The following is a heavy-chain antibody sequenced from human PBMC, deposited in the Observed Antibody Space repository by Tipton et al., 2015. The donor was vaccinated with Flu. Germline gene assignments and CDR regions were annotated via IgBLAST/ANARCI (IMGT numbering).Heavy chain of an antibody. CDR3: ARERERHFDD. Sequence: SLRLSCAASGFSFDTYAMHWVRQAPGKGLEWVSLITWDGGYTFYADSVKGRFTISRDNSRDSLYLEMNGLRSEDTALYYCARERERHFDDWGQGTLVTVSS. CDR1: GFSFDTYA. CDR2: ITWDGGYT. D-gene: IGHD1-1*01. V-gene: IGHV3-43*02. J-gene: IGHJ4*02.